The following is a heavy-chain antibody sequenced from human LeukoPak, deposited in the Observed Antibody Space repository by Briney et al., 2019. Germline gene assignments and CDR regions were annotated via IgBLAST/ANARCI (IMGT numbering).Heavy chain of an antibody. Sequence: GGSLRLSCTTSEFAFSSYEMNWIRQAPGKGLEWVSYISNTGNTIYYADSVKGRFTISRDNAKNLLYLQMNSLRVEDTALYYCAGGLGSGWRYWGQGTLVTVSS. CDR1: EFAFSSYE. CDR3: AGGLGSGWRY. V-gene: IGHV3-48*03. D-gene: IGHD6-19*01. CDR2: ISNTGNTI. J-gene: IGHJ4*02.